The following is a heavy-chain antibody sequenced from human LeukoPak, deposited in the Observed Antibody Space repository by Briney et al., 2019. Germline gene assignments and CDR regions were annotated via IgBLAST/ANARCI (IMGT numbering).Heavy chain of an antibody. CDR2: INHSGCT. V-gene: IGHV4-34*01. Sequence: SETLSLTCAVYGGPFSDYYWSWIRQPPGKGLEWIGEINHSGCTNYNPSLKSRVTISVDTSKNQFSLKLSSVTAADTAVYYCARIVPAARSGGNFYYYYYMDVWGKGTTVTVSS. D-gene: IGHD2-2*01. CDR1: GGPFSDYY. CDR3: ARIVPAARSGGNFYYYYYMDV. J-gene: IGHJ6*03.